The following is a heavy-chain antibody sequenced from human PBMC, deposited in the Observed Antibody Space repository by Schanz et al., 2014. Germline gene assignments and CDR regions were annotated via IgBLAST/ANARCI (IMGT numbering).Heavy chain of an antibody. Sequence: EVPLVESGGGLVQPGGSLRLSCAASGFTFSTYWMHWVRQAPGKGLVWVSHINSDGTTTTYADSVKGRFTISRDNAKNSLYLQMNSLTAEDTAVYYCARGVRIDYWGQGTLVTVSS. CDR2: INSDGTTT. CDR3: ARGVRIDY. D-gene: IGHD3-3*01. J-gene: IGHJ4*02. CDR1: GFTFSTYW. V-gene: IGHV3-74*01.